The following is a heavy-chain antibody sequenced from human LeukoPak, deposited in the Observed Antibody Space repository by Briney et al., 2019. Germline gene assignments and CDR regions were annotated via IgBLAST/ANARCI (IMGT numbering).Heavy chain of an antibody. D-gene: IGHD3-10*01. Sequence: GGSLRLSCAASGFTFSSYWMSWVRQAPGKGLEWVANIKQDGSEKYYVDSVKGRFTISRDNAKNSLYLQMNSLRAEDTAVYYCANSYYYGSGSSYGMDVWGQGTTVTVSS. CDR3: ANSYYYGSGSSYGMDV. CDR1: GFTFSSYW. CDR2: IKQDGSEK. V-gene: IGHV3-7*01. J-gene: IGHJ6*02.